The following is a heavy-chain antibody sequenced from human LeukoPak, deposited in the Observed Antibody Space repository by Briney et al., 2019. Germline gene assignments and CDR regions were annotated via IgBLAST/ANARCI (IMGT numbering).Heavy chain of an antibody. V-gene: IGHV4-39*02. CDR1: GGSISSGDHY. J-gene: IGHJ4*02. Sequence: PSETLSLTCSVSGGSISSGDHYWGWIRQPPGKGLEWIGSIYYRGSTYYNPSLKSRVTISVDTSKNQFYLKLSSVTAADTAVYYCARDLYRELPDYWGQGTLVTVSS. CDR2: IYYRGST. D-gene: IGHD1-26*01. CDR3: ARDLYRELPDY.